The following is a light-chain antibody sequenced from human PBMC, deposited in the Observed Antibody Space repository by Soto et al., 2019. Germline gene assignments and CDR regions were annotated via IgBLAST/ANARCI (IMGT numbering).Light chain of an antibody. J-gene: IGKJ1*01. CDR1: QSVSSN. CDR3: QQRPERPPWK. V-gene: IGKV3-11*01. Sequence: SPRDSGAISYRASQSVSSNLAWYQQKPGQAPRLLIFDASQRATGSPARFRGSGSGTDFTLSISSLEPEAFPVYYSQQRPERPPWKIGQGTKVDIK. CDR2: DAS.